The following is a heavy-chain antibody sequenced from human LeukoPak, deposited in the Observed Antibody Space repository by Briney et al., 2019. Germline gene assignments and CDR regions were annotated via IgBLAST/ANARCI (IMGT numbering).Heavy chain of an antibody. Sequence: GGSLRLSCAASGFTFSSYGMHWVRQAPGKGLEWVANIKQDGSEKYYVDSVKGRFTISRDNAKNSLYLQMNSLRAEDTAVYYCARDYGDYYSDAFDIWGQGTMVTVSS. J-gene: IGHJ3*02. V-gene: IGHV3-7*01. CDR1: GFTFSSYG. CDR3: ARDYGDYYSDAFDI. CDR2: IKQDGSEK. D-gene: IGHD4-17*01.